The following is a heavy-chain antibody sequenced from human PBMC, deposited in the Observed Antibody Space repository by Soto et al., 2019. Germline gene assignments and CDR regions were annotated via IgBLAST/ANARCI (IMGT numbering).Heavy chain of an antibody. D-gene: IGHD2-2*01. CDR3: GRVMIGTSRPTDSDY. V-gene: IGHV4-39*01. CDR2: IDYNGVT. Sequence: PSETLSLTCSVSGTSISSRDYYWGWIRQTPGKGLEGIGNIDYNGVTYYNPSLQSRVTVSKDASKNQFSLKVASVTAADTAIYYCGRVMIGTSRPTDSDYWGQGTQVTVST. J-gene: IGHJ4*02. CDR1: GTSISSRDYY.